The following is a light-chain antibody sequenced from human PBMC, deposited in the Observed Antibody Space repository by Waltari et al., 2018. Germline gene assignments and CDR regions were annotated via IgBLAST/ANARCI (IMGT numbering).Light chain of an antibody. J-gene: IGKJ1*01. CDR3: QHYLRLPVT. CDR2: GAS. Sequence: IVLTQSPGTLSLSLGERATVSCRASQCVSSALAWYQQEPGQAPRLLSYGASSRATDVPDRVSGRGSGTDVSLTISRLEPDDFAVYYCQHYLRLPVTFGQGTTVE. V-gene: IGKV3-20*01. CDR1: QCVSSA.